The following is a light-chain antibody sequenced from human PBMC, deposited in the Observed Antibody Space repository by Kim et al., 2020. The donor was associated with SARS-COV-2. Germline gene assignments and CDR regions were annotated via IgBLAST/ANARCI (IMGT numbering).Light chain of an antibody. CDR1: SSSIGGNY. CDR2: RNE. Sequence: PGERVTVSCCGSSSSIGGNYVYWYQQLPGTAAKLLIERNERRPAGVPDGFAGSRSGTSASLAISGLRSEDEADYYCAAGDDSLGGLFGGGTQLTVL. CDR3: AAGDDSLGGL. J-gene: IGLJ2*01. V-gene: IGLV1-47*01.